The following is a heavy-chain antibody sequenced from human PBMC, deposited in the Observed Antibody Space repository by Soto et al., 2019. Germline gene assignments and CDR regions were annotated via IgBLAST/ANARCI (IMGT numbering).Heavy chain of an antibody. CDR3: AKDSMGDYYGMDV. CDR2: ISFDGSNK. J-gene: IGHJ6*02. V-gene: IGHV3-30*18. D-gene: IGHD1-26*01. CDR1: GFTFSSFG. Sequence: QVQLVESGGGVVQPGRSLRLSCAASGFTFSSFGMHWVRQAPGKGLEWVAVISFDGSNKYYADSVKGRFTISRDNSRNTLFLEMDSLKPEDTAVYLCAKDSMGDYYGMDVWGQGTTVTVSS.